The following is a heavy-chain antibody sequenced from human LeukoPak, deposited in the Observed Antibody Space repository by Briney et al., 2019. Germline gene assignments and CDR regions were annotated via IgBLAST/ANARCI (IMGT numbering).Heavy chain of an antibody. CDR1: GGSFSVYY. Sequence: SETLSLTCAVYGGSFSVYYWSRIRQPPGKGLEWIAEINHSGSTNYNPSFKSRVTISVDTSKNQFSLKLNSVTAADTAVYYCATRDYWGQGRMVTVSS. CDR2: INHSGST. J-gene: IGHJ4*01. CDR3: ATRDY. V-gene: IGHV4-34*01.